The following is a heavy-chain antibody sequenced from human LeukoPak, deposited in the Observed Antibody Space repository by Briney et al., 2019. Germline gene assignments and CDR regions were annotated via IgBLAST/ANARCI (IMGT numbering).Heavy chain of an antibody. V-gene: IGHV4-38-2*02. CDR2: IYHGGST. D-gene: IGHD3-22*01. CDR1: GYSISTLAN. J-gene: IGHJ4*02. CDR3: AREKALIDHYDFTGYDWEY. Sequence: SETLSLTCTVSGYSISTLANWGWIRQSPGKGLEWVASIYHGGSTYYNPSLRGRVTISMDTSKNQISLKLTSVTAADTAVYYCAREKALIDHYDFTGYDWEYWGQGSLVTVSS.